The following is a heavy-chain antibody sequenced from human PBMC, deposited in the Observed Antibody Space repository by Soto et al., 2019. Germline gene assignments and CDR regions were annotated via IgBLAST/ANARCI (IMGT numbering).Heavy chain of an antibody. J-gene: IGHJ6*02. CDR1: GGTFSSYA. D-gene: IGHD3-9*01. CDR2: IIPIFGTA. Sequence: ASVKVSCRASGGTFSSYAISWVRQAPGQGLEWMGGIIPIFGTANYAQKFQGRVTITADESTSTAYMELSSLRSEDTAVYYCARAGYYDILTGYYSPYYYGMDVWGQGTTVTVSS. V-gene: IGHV1-69*13. CDR3: ARAGYYDILTGYYSPYYYGMDV.